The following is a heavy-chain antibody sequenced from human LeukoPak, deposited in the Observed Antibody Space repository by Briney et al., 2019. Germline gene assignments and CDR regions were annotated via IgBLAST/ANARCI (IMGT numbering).Heavy chain of an antibody. CDR1: GYTFTSYY. D-gene: IGHD4-17*01. CDR2: INPSGGSA. V-gene: IGHV1-46*03. Sequence: GASVKVFCKASGYTFTSYYMHWVRQAPGQGLEWMGIINPSGGSASYAQKFQGRVTMTRDTSTSTVYMELSSLRSEDTAVYYCARGYYGDYSAFDIWGQGTMVTVSS. CDR3: ARGYYGDYSAFDI. J-gene: IGHJ3*02.